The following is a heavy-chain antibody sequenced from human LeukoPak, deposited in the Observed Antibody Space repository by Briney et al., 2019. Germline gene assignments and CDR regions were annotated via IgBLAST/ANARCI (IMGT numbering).Heavy chain of an antibody. J-gene: IGHJ2*01. CDR3: ARDRYTVVSWYYDL. V-gene: IGHV4-31*03. Sequence: SETLSLTCTVSGGSISSGGYYWSWIRQHPGKGLEWIGYIYYSGSTYYNPSLKSRVTISVDTSKNQFSLKLSSVTAANTAVYYCARDRYTVVSWYYDLWGRGTLVTVSS. CDR1: GGSISSGGYY. D-gene: IGHD4-23*01. CDR2: IYYSGST.